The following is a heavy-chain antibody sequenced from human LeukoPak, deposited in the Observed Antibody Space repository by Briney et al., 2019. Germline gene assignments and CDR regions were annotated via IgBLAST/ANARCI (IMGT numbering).Heavy chain of an antibody. CDR2: IRYDGSNK. CDR1: GFTFSSYG. V-gene: IGHV3-30*02. CDR3: AKDRRYYGSGSYFPYFDY. D-gene: IGHD3-10*01. Sequence: GGSLRLSCAASGFTFSSYGMHWVRQAPGKGLEWVAFIRYDGSNKYYADSVKGRFTISRDNSKNTLYLQMNSLRAEDTAVYYCAKDRRYYGSGSYFPYFDYWGQGTLVTVSS. J-gene: IGHJ4*02.